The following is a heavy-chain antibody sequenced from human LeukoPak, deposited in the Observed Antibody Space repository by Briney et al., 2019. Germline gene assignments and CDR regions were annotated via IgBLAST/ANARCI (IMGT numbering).Heavy chain of an antibody. V-gene: IGHV3-33*01. J-gene: IGHJ4*02. Sequence: PGGSLRLSCAASGFTFRSYGMHWVRQAPGKGLEWVAVIWYDGSNKYYADSVKGRFTISRENSKNTLYLQMTSLRGEDTAVYFCGRRGTYYNDYWGQGTLVTVSS. CDR1: GFTFRSYG. CDR3: GRRGTYYNDY. CDR2: IWYDGSNK. D-gene: IGHD3-10*01.